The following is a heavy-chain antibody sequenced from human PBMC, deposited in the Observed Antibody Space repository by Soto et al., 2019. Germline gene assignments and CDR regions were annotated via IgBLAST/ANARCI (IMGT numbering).Heavy chain of an antibody. J-gene: IGHJ4*02. Sequence: ASVKVSCKASGYTFTSYGISWVRQAPGQGLEWMGWISAYNGNTNYAQKLQGRVTMTTDTSTSTAYMELRSLRSDDTAVYYCERIWSIAVAGYYFDYWGQGTLVNVSS. D-gene: IGHD6-19*01. CDR3: ERIWSIAVAGYYFDY. V-gene: IGHV1-18*01. CDR1: GYTFTSYG. CDR2: ISAYNGNT.